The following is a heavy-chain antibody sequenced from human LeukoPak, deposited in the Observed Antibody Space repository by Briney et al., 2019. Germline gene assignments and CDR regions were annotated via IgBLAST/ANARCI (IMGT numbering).Heavy chain of an antibody. Sequence: ASVKVSCKASGYTFTNYDINWVRQATGQGLESMGWMNPNSGNTGYAQKFQGRVTITRNTSISTLYMELSSLRSEDTADYYCARVGRGRYPLDFWGQGTLVTVSS. J-gene: IGHJ4*02. V-gene: IGHV1-8*03. CDR2: MNPNSGNT. CDR3: ARVGRGRYPLDF. D-gene: IGHD3-16*01. CDR1: GYTFTNYD.